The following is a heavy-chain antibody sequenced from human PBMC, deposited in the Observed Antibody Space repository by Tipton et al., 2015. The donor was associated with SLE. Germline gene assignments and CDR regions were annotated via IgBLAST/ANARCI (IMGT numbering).Heavy chain of an antibody. D-gene: IGHD1-7*01. CDR1: GGSIISSSW. CDR2: IYHSESP. Sequence: TLSLTCAVSGGSIISSSWWSWVRQPPGKGLEWIGDIYHSESPNYNPSLKSRVTISIDKPKNQFSLKLTSVTAADTAVYHCTRVPRYNWNYIADWGQGTLVSVSS. V-gene: IGHV4-4*02. CDR3: TRVPRYNWNYIAD. J-gene: IGHJ4*02.